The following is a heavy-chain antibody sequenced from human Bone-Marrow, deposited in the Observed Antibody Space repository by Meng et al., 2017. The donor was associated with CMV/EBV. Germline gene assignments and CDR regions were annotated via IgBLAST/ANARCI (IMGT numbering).Heavy chain of an antibody. Sequence: SCKASGFTFSSYAMHWVRQAPGKGLEWVAVISYDGSNKYYADSVKGRFTISRDNSKNTLYLQMNSLRAEDTAVYYCARVAVAAPWYYYYGMDVWGQGTTVAFSS. J-gene: IGHJ6*02. CDR2: ISYDGSNK. D-gene: IGHD6-13*01. CDR3: ARVAVAAPWYYYYGMDV. CDR1: GFTFSSYA. V-gene: IGHV3-30-3*01.